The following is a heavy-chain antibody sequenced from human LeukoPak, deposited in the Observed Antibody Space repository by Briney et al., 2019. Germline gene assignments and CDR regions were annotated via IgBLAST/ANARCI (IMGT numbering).Heavy chain of an antibody. J-gene: IGHJ5*02. CDR3: ARHSICFDP. CDR1: GGSITTSSYY. Sequence: SETLSLTCTVSGGSITTSSYYWGWIRQPPGKGLEWIGYISYSGSTNYNPSLKSRVTISVDTSKNQFSLKLTSVTAADTAVYYCARHSICFDPWGQGTLVTVSS. D-gene: IGHD2-21*01. CDR2: ISYSGST. V-gene: IGHV4-61*05.